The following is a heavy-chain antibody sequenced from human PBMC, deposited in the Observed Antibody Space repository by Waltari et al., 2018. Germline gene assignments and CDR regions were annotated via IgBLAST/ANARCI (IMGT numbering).Heavy chain of an antibody. D-gene: IGHD2-15*01. CDR3: ARDRGRGLYLDT. CDR2: VHGSGKT. V-gene: IGHV4-4*02. Sequence: QLQLQESGPGLVKPSGTLSLSCPVPGDPGTSPYWWSWVRQSPQRGLEWIGQVHGSGKTNYNPSFASRVTTSLDASNNRFSLRVTSATAADTAVYYCARDRGRGLYLDTWGPGTLVTVSP. J-gene: IGHJ5*02. CDR1: GDPGTSPYW.